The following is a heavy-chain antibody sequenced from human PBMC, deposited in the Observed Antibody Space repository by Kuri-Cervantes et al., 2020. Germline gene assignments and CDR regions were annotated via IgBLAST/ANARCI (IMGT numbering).Heavy chain of an antibody. J-gene: IGHJ4*02. CDR2: ISDDGSNK. CDR1: GFSFSDFG. V-gene: IGHV3-30*03. Sequence: GGSLRLSCAASGFSFSDFGMHWVRQAPGKGLEWVAVISDDGSNKYYADSVQGRFTISRDNSKNTLYLQMNSLRAEDTAVYYCARDIVVVPAAISVGQELVDYWGQGTLVTVSS. D-gene: IGHD2-2*02. CDR3: ARDIVVVPAAISVGQELVDY.